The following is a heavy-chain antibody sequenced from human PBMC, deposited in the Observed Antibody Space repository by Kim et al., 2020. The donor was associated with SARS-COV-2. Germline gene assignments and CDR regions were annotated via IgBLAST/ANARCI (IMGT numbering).Heavy chain of an antibody. Sequence: ASSVKGRFTISRDNSKNTVYLQMNSLRAEDTAVYYCAKGTSSSCYSTGDCWGQGTLVTVSS. CDR3: AKGTSSSCYSTGDC. J-gene: IGHJ4*02. D-gene: IGHD2-2*01. V-gene: IGHV3-23*01.